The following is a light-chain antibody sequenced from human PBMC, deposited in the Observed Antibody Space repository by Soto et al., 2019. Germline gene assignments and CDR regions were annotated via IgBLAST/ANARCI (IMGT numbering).Light chain of an antibody. J-gene: IGKJ2*01. CDR3: QQLNSFPFT. V-gene: IGKV1-9*01. CDR1: QGISTY. CDR2: AAS. Sequence: DIQLTQSPSFLSASVRDRVTITCRASQGISTYLAWYQQKPGKAPKLLIYAASTLQRGVPSRFSGSGSGTEFTLTISRLQPEDFATYYCQQLNSFPFTFGQGTKLEIK.